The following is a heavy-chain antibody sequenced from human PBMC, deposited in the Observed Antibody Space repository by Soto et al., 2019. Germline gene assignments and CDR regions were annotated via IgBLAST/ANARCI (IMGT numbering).Heavy chain of an antibody. J-gene: IGHJ4*02. D-gene: IGHD3-10*01. Sequence: QVQLVQSGAEVKKPGASVKVSCKASGYTFTSYCMHWVRQAPGQGLEWMGIINPSGGSTSHAQKFQGRVTMTRDTSTCTVYMELSSLRPEDTAVYYCAREGKTPGDYWGQGTLVTVSS. CDR2: INPSGGST. V-gene: IGHV1-46*01. CDR3: AREGKTPGDY. CDR1: GYTFTSYC.